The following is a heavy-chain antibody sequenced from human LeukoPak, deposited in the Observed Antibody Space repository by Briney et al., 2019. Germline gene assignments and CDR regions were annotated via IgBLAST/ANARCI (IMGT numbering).Heavy chain of an antibody. V-gene: IGHV1-18*01. Sequence: ASVEVSCKASGYTFTSYGISWVRQAPGQGLEWMGWISAYNGNTNYAQKLQGRVTMTTDTSTSTAYMELRSLRSDDTAVYYCARGEDYDILTGYYEIDAFDIWGQGTMVTVSS. D-gene: IGHD3-9*01. J-gene: IGHJ3*02. CDR3: ARGEDYDILTGYYEIDAFDI. CDR1: GYTFTSYG. CDR2: ISAYNGNT.